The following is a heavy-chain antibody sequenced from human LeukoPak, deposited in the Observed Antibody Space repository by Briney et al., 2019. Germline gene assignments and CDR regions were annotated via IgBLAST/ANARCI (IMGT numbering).Heavy chain of an antibody. CDR3: AKDLQLGPYSFDY. CDR2: FYSGGTT. D-gene: IGHD6-13*01. J-gene: IGHJ4*02. Sequence: GGSLRLSCAASGFTVSSNYMSWVRQAPGKGLEWVSVFYSGGTTFYADSVKGRFTISRDNSKNTLYLQMNSLRAEDTAVYYCAKDLQLGPYSFDYWGQGTLVTVSS. CDR1: GFTVSSNY. V-gene: IGHV3-53*01.